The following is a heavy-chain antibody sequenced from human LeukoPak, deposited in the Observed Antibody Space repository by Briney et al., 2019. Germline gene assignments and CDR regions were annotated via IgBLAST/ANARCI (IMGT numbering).Heavy chain of an antibody. CDR2: LYDDGAT. CDR1: GFTVSSSF. Sequence: GGSLRLSCAASGFTVSSSFMSWVRQAPGKGLEWVSVLYDDGATKYADSVKGRFTISRDNSENTLFLQMNSLRTEDTAVYYCARELLYHYYEYWGQGTLVSVSS. V-gene: IGHV3-53*01. D-gene: IGHD3-3*01. CDR3: ARELLYHYYEY. J-gene: IGHJ4*02.